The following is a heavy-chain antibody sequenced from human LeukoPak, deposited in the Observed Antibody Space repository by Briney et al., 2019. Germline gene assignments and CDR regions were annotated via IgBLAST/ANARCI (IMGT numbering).Heavy chain of an antibody. D-gene: IGHD2-8*01. Sequence: ASVKVSCKASGYTFTGYYMHWVLQAPGQGLEWMGWINPNSGGTNYAQKFQGRVTMTRDTSISTAYMEMSSLTSDDTAVYYCARSARHCNNGVCFTDYYIDLWGKGTTVIVSS. V-gene: IGHV1-2*02. CDR2: INPNSGGT. CDR1: GYTFTGYY. CDR3: ARSARHCNNGVCFTDYYIDL. J-gene: IGHJ6*03.